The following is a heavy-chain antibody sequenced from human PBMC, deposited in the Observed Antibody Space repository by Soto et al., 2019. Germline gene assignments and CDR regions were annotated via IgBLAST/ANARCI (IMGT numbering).Heavy chain of an antibody. J-gene: IGHJ6*02. D-gene: IGHD6-6*01. CDR3: AGLAARPGESYYYGMDV. V-gene: IGHV4-30-4*01. Sequence: SETLSLTCTVSGGSISSGDYYWSWIRQPPGKGLEWIGYIYYSGSTYYNPSLKSRVTISVDTSKNQFSLKLSSVTAADTAVYYCAGLAARPGESYYYGMDVWGQGTTVTVSS. CDR1: GGSISSGDYY. CDR2: IYYSGST.